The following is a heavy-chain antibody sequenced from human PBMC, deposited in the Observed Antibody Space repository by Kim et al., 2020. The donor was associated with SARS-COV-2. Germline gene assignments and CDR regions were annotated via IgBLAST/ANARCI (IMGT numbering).Heavy chain of an antibody. CDR1: GGSISSSNW. Sequence: SETLSLTCAVSGGSISSSNWWSWVRQPPGKGLEWIGEIYHSGSTNYNPSLKSRVTISVDKSKNQFSLKLSSVTAADTAVYYCARGADYVWGSYHDLFDPWGQGTLVTVSS. D-gene: IGHD3-16*02. CDR3: ARGADYVWGSYHDLFDP. CDR2: IYHSGST. V-gene: IGHV4-4*02. J-gene: IGHJ5*02.